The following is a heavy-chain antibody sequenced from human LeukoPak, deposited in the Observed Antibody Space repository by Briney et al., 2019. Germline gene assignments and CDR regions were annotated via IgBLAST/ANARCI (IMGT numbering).Heavy chain of an antibody. CDR1: GFTFSSNA. CDR2: ISDTGGNT. CDR3: ARYFHD. J-gene: IGHJ4*02. Sequence: GGSLRLSCAASGFTFSSNATNWVRQAPGKGLEWVSAISDTGGNTDYADSVRGRFTVSRDNSKNTLYLQMNSLRVEDTAVYYCARYFHDWGQGTLVTVSS. V-gene: IGHV3-23*01.